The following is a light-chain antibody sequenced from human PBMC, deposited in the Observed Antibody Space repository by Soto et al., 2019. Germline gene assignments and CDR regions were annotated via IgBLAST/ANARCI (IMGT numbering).Light chain of an antibody. CDR1: QSISTW. V-gene: IGKV1-5*01. CDR3: QQYDSYSWT. Sequence: DIQMTQTPSTLSASAGDTVTITCRASQSISTWLAWYQQKPGRAPRLPIFDASSLKSGVPSRFSGSGSGTEFTLTISSLQPDDFATYYCQQYDSYSWTFGQGTKVEIK. CDR2: DAS. J-gene: IGKJ1*01.